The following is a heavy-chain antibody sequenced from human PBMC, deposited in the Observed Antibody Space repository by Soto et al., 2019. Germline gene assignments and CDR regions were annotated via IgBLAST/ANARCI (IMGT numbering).Heavy chain of an antibody. Sequence: SETLSLTCTVSGGSISSYYWSWIRQPPGKGLEWIGYIYYSGSTNYNPSLKSRVTISVDTSKNQFSLKLTSVTAADTAVYYCASGGAAAGTVDWFDPWGQGTLVTAPQ. CDR1: GGSISSYY. D-gene: IGHD6-13*01. CDR3: ASGGAAAGTVDWFDP. V-gene: IGHV4-59*08. CDR2: IYYSGST. J-gene: IGHJ5*02.